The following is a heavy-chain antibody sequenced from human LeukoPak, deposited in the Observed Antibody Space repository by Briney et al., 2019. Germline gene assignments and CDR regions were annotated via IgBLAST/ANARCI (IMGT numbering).Heavy chain of an antibody. Sequence: GGSLRLSCAASGFTFDDYGMSWVRQAPGKGLEWVSGINWNGGSTGYADSVKGRFTISRDNAKNSLYLQMNSLRAEDTAVYYCARGDPAGYSSGWYPRYWGQGTLVTVSS. CDR3: ARGDPAGYSSGWYPRY. V-gene: IGHV3-20*04. CDR1: GFTFDDYG. J-gene: IGHJ4*02. D-gene: IGHD6-19*01. CDR2: INWNGGST.